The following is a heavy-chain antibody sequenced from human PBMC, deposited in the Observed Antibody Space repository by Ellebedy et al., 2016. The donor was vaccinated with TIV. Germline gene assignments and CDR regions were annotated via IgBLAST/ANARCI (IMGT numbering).Heavy chain of an antibody. CDR3: ARGDRGSGWYWDK. D-gene: IGHD6-19*01. CDR2: IYPGDSDT. CDR1: GYRFISYW. Sequence: GESLKISCKGSGYRFISYWIGWVRQMPGKGLEWMGYIYPGDSDTRYSPSFQGQVTISVDKSISTAYLQWSSLKASDTAIYYCARGDRGSGWYWDKWGQGTLVTVSS. V-gene: IGHV5-51*01. J-gene: IGHJ4*02.